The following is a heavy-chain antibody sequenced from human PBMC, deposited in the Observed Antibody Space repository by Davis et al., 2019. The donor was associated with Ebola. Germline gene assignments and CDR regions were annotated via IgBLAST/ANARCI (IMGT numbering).Heavy chain of an antibody. D-gene: IGHD4/OR15-4a*01. Sequence: GGSLRLSCAASGFSFSSYSMNWVRQAPGKGLEWVSYINSGSSIIYYAESVKGRFTISRDNAKNSLYLQMNSLRAEDTAVYYCARVLVLPKGYYYGMDVWGQGTTVTVSS. J-gene: IGHJ6*02. CDR1: GFSFSSYS. CDR3: ARVLVLPKGYYYGMDV. CDR2: INSGSSII. V-gene: IGHV3-48*01.